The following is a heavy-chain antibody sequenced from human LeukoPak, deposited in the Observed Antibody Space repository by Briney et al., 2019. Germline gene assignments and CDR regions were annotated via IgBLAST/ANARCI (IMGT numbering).Heavy chain of an antibody. J-gene: IGHJ4*02. D-gene: IGHD1-26*01. CDR3: AKPPEVGATVGYFDY. CDR1: GFTFSGYG. CDR2: ISFDGSNQ. V-gene: IGHV3-30*18. Sequence: GGSLRLSCAASGFTFSGYGMHWARQAPGKGLEWVALISFDGSNQYYADSVKGRFTISRDNSKNTLYLQMSSLRAEDTAVYYCAKPPEVGATVGYFDYWGQGTLVTVSS.